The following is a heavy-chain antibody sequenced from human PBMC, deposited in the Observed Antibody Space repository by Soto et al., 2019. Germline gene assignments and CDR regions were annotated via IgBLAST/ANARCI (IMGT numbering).Heavy chain of an antibody. J-gene: IGHJ6*02. Sequence: PSETLSLTCAVYGGSFSCYYWSWIRQPPGKGLEWIGEINHSGSTNYNPSLKSRVTISVDTSKNQFSLKLSSVTAADTAVYYCARGDDWAYYYYYYGMDVWGQGTTVTVSS. CDR3: ARGDDWAYYYYYYGMDV. CDR1: GGSFSCYY. D-gene: IGHD3-16*01. CDR2: INHSGST. V-gene: IGHV4-34*01.